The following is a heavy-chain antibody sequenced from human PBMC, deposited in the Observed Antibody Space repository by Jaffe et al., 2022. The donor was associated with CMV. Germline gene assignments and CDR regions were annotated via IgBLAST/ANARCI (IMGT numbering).Heavy chain of an antibody. CDR2: IYYSGST. CDR3: ARQNGELAYYYYYGMDV. V-gene: IGHV4-39*01. CDR1: GGSISSSSYY. D-gene: IGHD1-26*01. J-gene: IGHJ6*02. Sequence: QLQLQESGPGLVKPSETLSLTCTVSGGSISSSSYYWGWIRQPPGKGLEWIGSIYYSGSTYYNPSLKSRVTISVDTSKNQFSLKLSSVTAADTAVYYCARQNGELAYYYYYGMDVWGQGTTVTVSS.